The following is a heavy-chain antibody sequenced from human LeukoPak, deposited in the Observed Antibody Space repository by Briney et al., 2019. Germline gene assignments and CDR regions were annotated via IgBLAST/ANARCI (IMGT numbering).Heavy chain of an antibody. CDR2: IIPKSGAT. V-gene: IGHV1-2*02. D-gene: IGHD3-10*01. CDR1: GYTFSDYF. Sequence: ASVKVSCKASGYTFSDYFIHWVRQAPGQGLEWMGWIIPKSGATNYAQRFRDRVTVTSDTSTAYMELSRLRSDDTAVYYCARDMVWFGEFPYYYYYMDVWGKGTTVTISS. J-gene: IGHJ6*03. CDR3: ARDMVWFGEFPYYYYYMDV.